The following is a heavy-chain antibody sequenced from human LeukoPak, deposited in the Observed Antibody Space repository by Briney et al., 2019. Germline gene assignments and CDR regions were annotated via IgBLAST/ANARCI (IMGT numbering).Heavy chain of an antibody. CDR3: AIDLGPNRVTQVPHYYYYYCMDV. J-gene: IGHJ6*02. CDR1: GGTFSSYA. D-gene: IGHD1-14*01. Sequence: ASVKVSCKASGGTFSSYAISWVRQAPGQGLEWMGGIIPILGIANYAQKFQGRVTITADKSTSTAYMELSSLRYEDTAVYYCAIDLGPNRVTQVPHYYYYYCMDVWGQGTTVTVSS. V-gene: IGHV1-69*04. CDR2: IIPILGIA.